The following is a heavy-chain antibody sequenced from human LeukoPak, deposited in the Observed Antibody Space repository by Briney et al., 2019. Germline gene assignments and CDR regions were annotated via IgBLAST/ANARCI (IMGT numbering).Heavy chain of an antibody. CDR1: GYTFTGYY. CDR3: ARGSRYYDFWSGYPTWNWFDP. Sequence: ASVKVSCKASGYTFTGYYMHWVRQAPGQGLEWMGWINPNSGGTNYAQKFQGRVTMTTDTSTSTAYMELRSLRSDDTAVYYCARGSRYYDFWSGYPTWNWFDPWGQGTLVTVSS. J-gene: IGHJ5*02. D-gene: IGHD3-3*01. CDR2: INPNSGGT. V-gene: IGHV1-2*02.